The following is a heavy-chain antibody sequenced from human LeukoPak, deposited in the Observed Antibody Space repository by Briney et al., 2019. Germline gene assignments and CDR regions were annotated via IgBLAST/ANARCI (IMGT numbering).Heavy chain of an antibody. D-gene: IGHD1-14*01. CDR1: GFTFSSYW. J-gene: IGHJ6*03. CDR3: ARDGRGGYLDV. CDR2: INQDGSDK. Sequence: GGSLRLSCAASGFTFSSYWMSWVRQAPGKGLEWVANINQDGSDKYYVDSVNGRFTISRDNTKNSLYLQMNSLRAEDAAVYYCARDGRGGYLDVWGKGTTVTVSS. V-gene: IGHV3-7*01.